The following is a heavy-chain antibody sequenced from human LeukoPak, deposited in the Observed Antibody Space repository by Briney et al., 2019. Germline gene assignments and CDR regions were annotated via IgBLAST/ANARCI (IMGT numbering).Heavy chain of an antibody. Sequence: GGSLRLSCAASGFTFSNSWMAWVRQAPGKGLEWVANINQDGGTKHYADSLKGRFTISRDNPKNSLYLQMNSLRADDTAVYYCARDTDGSLDYWGQGILVTVAS. CDR2: INQDGGTK. CDR3: ARDTDGSLDY. V-gene: IGHV3-7*01. D-gene: IGHD1-26*01. J-gene: IGHJ4*02. CDR1: GFTFSNSW.